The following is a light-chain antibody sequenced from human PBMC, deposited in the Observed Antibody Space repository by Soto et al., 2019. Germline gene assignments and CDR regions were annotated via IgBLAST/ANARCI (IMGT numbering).Light chain of an antibody. V-gene: IGLV1-47*01. Sequence: QSVLTQPPSASGTPGQRVTISCSGSSSNIGSNYVYWYRHLPGTAPKLLIYRNNQRPSGVPDRFSGSKSGTSASLAISGLRSEDEADYYCAAWDDSLSAWVFGGGTKLTVL. J-gene: IGLJ3*02. CDR1: SSNIGSNY. CDR3: AAWDDSLSAWV. CDR2: RNN.